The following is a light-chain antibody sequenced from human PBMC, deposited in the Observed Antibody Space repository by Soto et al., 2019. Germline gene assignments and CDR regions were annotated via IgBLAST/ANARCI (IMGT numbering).Light chain of an antibody. CDR3: QQYDSSPRP. J-gene: IGKJ1*01. CDR1: QSLSGRY. CDR2: GAS. Sequence: VMTQSPGTLSLSPGEGAPLSCRASQSLSGRYLAWYQQKPGQAPRLLIYGASTRATGIPDRFSGSGSGTDFTLTISRLEPEDFAVYYCQQYDSSPRPFGQGTKVDIK. V-gene: IGKV3-20*01.